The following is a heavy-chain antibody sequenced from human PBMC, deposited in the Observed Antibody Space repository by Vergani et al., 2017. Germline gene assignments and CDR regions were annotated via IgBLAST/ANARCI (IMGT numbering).Heavy chain of an antibody. CDR1: GFSLSNARMG. D-gene: IGHD2-15*01. CDR3: AHSLYCSGGSCYSPSGGFDY. J-gene: IGHJ4*02. CDR2: IYWDDDK. V-gene: IGHV2-5*08. Sequence: QVTLKESGPVLVKPTETLTLTCTVSGFSLSNARMGVSWIRQPPGKALEWLALIYWDDDKRYSPSLKSRLTITKDTSKNQVVLTMTNMDPVDTATYYCAHSLYCSGGSCYSPSGGFDYWGQGTLVTVSS.